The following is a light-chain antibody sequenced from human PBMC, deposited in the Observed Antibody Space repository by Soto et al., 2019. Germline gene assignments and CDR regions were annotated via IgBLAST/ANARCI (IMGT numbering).Light chain of an antibody. Sequence: QSVLTQPPSASGTPGQRVTISCSGSSSNIGSNTVNWYQQLPGTAPKLLIYSNNQRPSGVPDRLSGSKSGTSASLTISGLQSEDEADYYCAAWDDSLNGQVVFGAGTKVTVL. CDR2: SNN. CDR1: SSNIGSNT. CDR3: AAWDDSLNGQVV. V-gene: IGLV1-44*01. J-gene: IGLJ2*01.